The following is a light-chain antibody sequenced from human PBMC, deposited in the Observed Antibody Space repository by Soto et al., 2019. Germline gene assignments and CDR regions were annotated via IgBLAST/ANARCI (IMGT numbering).Light chain of an antibody. V-gene: IGLV2-14*03. CDR1: SNDVGGYNY. J-gene: IGLJ2*01. CDR3: GSYTSSSTV. Sequence: QSVLTQPASVSGSPGQSITISCTGTSNDVGGYNYVSWYQQHPGKAPKLMIYDVSNRPSGVSNRFSGSKSGNTASLTISGLQAEDEADYYCGSYTSSSTVFVGGTKLTVL. CDR2: DVS.